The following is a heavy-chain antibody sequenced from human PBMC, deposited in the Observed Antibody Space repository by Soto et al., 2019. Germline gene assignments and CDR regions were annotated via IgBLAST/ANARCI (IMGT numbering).Heavy chain of an antibody. V-gene: IGHV3-30*18. Sequence: QVQLVESGGGVVQPGRSLRLSCAASGFTFSSYGMHWVRQAPGKGLEWVAVISYDGSSKYSADSVKGRFTISRDNSKNTLYLEMRSLRAEDTAVYYCAKERDFWSGSPTFAPWGQGTLVTVSS. J-gene: IGHJ5*02. CDR1: GFTFSSYG. D-gene: IGHD3-3*01. CDR2: ISYDGSSK. CDR3: AKERDFWSGSPTFAP.